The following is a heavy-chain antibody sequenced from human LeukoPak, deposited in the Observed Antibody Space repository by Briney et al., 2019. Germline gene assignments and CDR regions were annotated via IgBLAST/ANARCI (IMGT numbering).Heavy chain of an antibody. CDR1: GFTFSTYW. Sequence: GGSLRLSCAVSGFTFSTYWMHWVRHAPGQGLVWVSRINPDGSDTIHADSVRGRFTISRDNAKNTLYLQMNSLRADDTAVYYCARGGVDYWGQGTLVTVSS. CDR3: ARGGVDY. CDR2: INPDGSDT. D-gene: IGHD3-16*01. V-gene: IGHV3-74*01. J-gene: IGHJ4*02.